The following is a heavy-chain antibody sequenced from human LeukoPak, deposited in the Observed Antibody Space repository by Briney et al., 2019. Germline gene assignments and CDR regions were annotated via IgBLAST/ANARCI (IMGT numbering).Heavy chain of an antibody. D-gene: IGHD2/OR15-2a*01. CDR3: ARAVIPAGRRYYYYYIDV. CDR2: ISSNGGST. J-gene: IGHJ6*03. Sequence: PGRSLRLSCAASGFTFSSYAMHWVRQAPGKGLEYVSAISSNGGSTYYANSVKGRFTISRDNSKNTLYLQMGSLRAEDMAVYYCARAVIPAGRRYYYYYIDVWGKGTTVTVSS. V-gene: IGHV3-64*01. CDR1: GFTFSSYA.